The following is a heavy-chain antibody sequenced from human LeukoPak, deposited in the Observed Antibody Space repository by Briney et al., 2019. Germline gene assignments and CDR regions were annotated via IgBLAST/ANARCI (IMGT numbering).Heavy chain of an antibody. Sequence: PGGSLRLSCAASAFTFRSYAMSWVRQAGGKGLEWVSAISGSGGSTYYADSVKGRFTISRDNSKNTLYLQMNSLRAEDTAVYYCSGYGQNFDYWGQGTLVTVSS. J-gene: IGHJ4*02. CDR2: ISGSGGST. CDR1: AFTFRSYA. CDR3: SGYGQNFDY. V-gene: IGHV3-23*01. D-gene: IGHD6-25*01.